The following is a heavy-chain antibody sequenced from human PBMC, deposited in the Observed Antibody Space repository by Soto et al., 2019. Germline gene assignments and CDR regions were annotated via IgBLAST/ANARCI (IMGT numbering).Heavy chain of an antibody. V-gene: IGHV1-3*01. CDR1: GYTFTAYT. Sequence: ASVKVYCKASGYTFTAYTMHWVRQAPGQRLEWMGWISAGNGNTKYSQKFQGRVTITRDTSASAAYMELSSLGSEDTAVYYCATETIAAAIYFFDFWGRGTLVTVSS. J-gene: IGHJ4*01. D-gene: IGHD6-13*01. CDR3: ATETIAAAIYFFDF. CDR2: ISAGNGNT.